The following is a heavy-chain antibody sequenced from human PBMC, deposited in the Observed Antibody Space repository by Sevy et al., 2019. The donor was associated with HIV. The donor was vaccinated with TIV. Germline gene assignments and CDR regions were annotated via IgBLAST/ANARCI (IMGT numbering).Heavy chain of an antibody. V-gene: IGHV4-34*01. CDR3: AREPIEAPGRGYFDI. CDR2: VDHTGNI. J-gene: IGHJ4*03. CDR1: VDSFNGHY. Sequence: SETLSLTCAVYVDSFNGHYWSWIRQVPGRGLEWIGEVDHTGNINYNPPLKNRLAMSVNRSKNQFSLNLTSLTAADTAVYHCAREPIEAPGRGYFDIWGHGNRVTVSS. D-gene: IGHD6-13*01.